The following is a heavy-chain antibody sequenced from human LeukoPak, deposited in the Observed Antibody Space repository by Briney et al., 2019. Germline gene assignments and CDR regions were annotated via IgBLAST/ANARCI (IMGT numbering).Heavy chain of an antibody. J-gene: IGHJ4*02. CDR2: INHSGST. D-gene: IGHD1-20*01. CDR3: ASRRIITGYHSDY. Sequence: PSETLSLTCAVYGGSFSGYYWSWIRQPPGKGLEWIGEINHSGSTNYNPSLKSRVTISVDTSKNQFSLKLSSVTAADTAVYYCASRRIITGYHSDYWGQGILVTVSS. CDR1: GGSFSGYY. V-gene: IGHV4-34*01.